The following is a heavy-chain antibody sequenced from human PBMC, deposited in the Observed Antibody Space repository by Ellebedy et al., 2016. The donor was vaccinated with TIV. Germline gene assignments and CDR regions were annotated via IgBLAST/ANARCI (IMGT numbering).Heavy chain of an antibody. CDR1: GGTFSSYA. CDR3: AREAEYSSGLDP. V-gene: IGHV1-69*13. CDR2: IIPIFGTA. Sequence: SVKVSXKASGGTFSSYAISWVRQAPGQGLEWMGGIIPIFGTANYAQKFQGRVTITADESTSTAYMELSSLRSEDTAVYYCAREAEYSSGLDPWGQGTLVTVSS. J-gene: IGHJ5*02. D-gene: IGHD6-19*01.